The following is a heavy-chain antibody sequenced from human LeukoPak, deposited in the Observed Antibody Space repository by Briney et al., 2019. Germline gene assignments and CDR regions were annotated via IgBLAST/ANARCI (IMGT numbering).Heavy chain of an antibody. Sequence: PGGSLRLSCAASGFTFDDYAMHWVRQAPGKGLEWVSGISWNSGSIGYADSVKGRFTISRDNAKNSLYLQMNSLRAEDTALYYCAKEGSGLSSGYGNDAFDIWGQGTMVTVSS. V-gene: IGHV3-9*01. D-gene: IGHD3-22*01. J-gene: IGHJ3*02. CDR1: GFTFDDYA. CDR2: ISWNSGSI. CDR3: AKEGSGLSSGYGNDAFDI.